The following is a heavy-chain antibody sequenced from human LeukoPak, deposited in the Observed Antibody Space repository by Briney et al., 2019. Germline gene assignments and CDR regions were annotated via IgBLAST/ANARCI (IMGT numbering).Heavy chain of an antibody. CDR1: GYSISSCYY. J-gene: IGHJ4*02. D-gene: IGHD5-12*01. CDR2: NYHSGST. V-gene: IGHV4-38-2*01. CDR3: ARVEGSGYDYDFDY. Sequence: SETLSLTCAVSGYSISSCYYWGWIRPPPGKGLELSGSNYHSGSTYYNPSLKSRVTISVDTSKNQFSLKLSSVTAADTAVYYCARVEGSGYDYDFDYWGQGNLVTVSS.